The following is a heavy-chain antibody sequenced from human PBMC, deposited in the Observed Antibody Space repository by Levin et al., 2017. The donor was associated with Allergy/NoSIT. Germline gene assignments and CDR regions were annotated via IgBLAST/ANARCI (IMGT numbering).Heavy chain of an antibody. Sequence: SETLSLTCAVYGGSFSGYYWSWIRQPPGKGLEWIGEINHSGSTNYNPSLKSRVTISVDTSKNQFSLKLSSVTAADTAVYYCARSRGAMAPSPPGYWGQGTLVTVSS. CDR2: INHSGST. J-gene: IGHJ4*02. D-gene: IGHD5-18*01. CDR1: GGSFSGYY. CDR3: ARSRGAMAPSPPGY. V-gene: IGHV4-34*01.